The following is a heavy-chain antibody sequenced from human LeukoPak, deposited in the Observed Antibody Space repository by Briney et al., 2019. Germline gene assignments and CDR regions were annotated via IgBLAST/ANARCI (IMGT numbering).Heavy chain of an antibody. J-gene: IGHJ6*03. V-gene: IGHV3-21*01. D-gene: IGHD4-11*01. Sequence: GGSLRLSCAASGFTFSGYSMNWVRQAPGKGLEWVSSISSSSSYIYYADSVKGRFTISRDNAKNSLYLQMNSLRAEDTAVYYCARGTTTYYYYMDVWGKGTTVTVSS. CDR2: ISSSSSYI. CDR3: ARGTTTYYYYMDV. CDR1: GFTFSGYS.